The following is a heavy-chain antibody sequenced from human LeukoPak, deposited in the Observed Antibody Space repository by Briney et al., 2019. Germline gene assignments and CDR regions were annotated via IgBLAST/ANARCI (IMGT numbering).Heavy chain of an antibody. CDR2: IYYSGST. V-gene: IGHV4-59*12. Sequence: PSETLSLTCTVSGGSISSYYWSWIRQPPGKGLEWIGYIYYSGSTNYNPSLKSRVTISVDTSKNQFSLKLSSVTAADTAVYYCARDGDSSGYYYAYFDYWGQGTLVTVSS. J-gene: IGHJ4*02. CDR1: GGSISSYY. CDR3: ARDGDSSGYYYAYFDY. D-gene: IGHD3-22*01.